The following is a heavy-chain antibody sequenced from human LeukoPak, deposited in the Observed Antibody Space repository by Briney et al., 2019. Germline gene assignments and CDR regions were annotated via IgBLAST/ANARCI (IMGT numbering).Heavy chain of an antibody. D-gene: IGHD5-24*01. J-gene: IGHJ4*02. CDR2: IYPGDSNTRYDSNT. Sequence: GESLKISCEGSGFTFTNYWIGWVRQMPGKGLEWMGIIYPGDSNTRYDSNTRYSPSFQGQVTISADRSISTAYLQWSSLKASDTAMYYCTRPRDAYIFDYWGQGAQVSVSS. CDR1: GFTFTNYW. CDR3: TRPRDAYIFDY. V-gene: IGHV5-51*01.